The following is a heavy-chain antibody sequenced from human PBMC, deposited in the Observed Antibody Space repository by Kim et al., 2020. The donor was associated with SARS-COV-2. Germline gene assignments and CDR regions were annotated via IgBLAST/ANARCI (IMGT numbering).Heavy chain of an antibody. CDR1: GFTFSSYA. J-gene: IGHJ6*03. CDR3: AKGNPRDSSGYSKSYYYYYIDV. D-gene: IGHD3-22*01. Sequence: GGSLRLSCAASGFTFSSYAMSWVRQAPGKGLEWVSAISGSGGSTYYADSVKGRFTISRDNSKNTLYLQMNSLRAEDTAVYYCAKGNPRDSSGYSKSYYYYYIDVWGKGTTVTVSS. CDR2: ISGSGGST. V-gene: IGHV3-23*01.